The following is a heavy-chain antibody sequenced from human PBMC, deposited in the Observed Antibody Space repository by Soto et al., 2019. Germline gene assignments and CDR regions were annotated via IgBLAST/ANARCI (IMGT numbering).Heavy chain of an antibody. CDR3: ARGASSHTWWFGMDV. J-gene: IGHJ6*02. Sequence: QVQLVESGGGVVQPGRSLRLSCAASGFTFSSYAMHWVRQAPGKGLEWVALISYDESNKYYADSVKGRFTISRDNSKNTLDLQLNSLRAEDTAVYYCARGASSHTWWFGMDVWGQGTTVTVSS. CDR1: GFTFSSYA. D-gene: IGHD2-8*02. V-gene: IGHV3-30-3*01. CDR2: ISYDESNK.